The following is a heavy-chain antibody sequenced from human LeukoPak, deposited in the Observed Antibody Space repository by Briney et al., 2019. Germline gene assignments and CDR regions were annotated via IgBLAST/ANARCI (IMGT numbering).Heavy chain of an antibody. J-gene: IGHJ2*01. V-gene: IGHV4-59*02. CDR2: IYHSGST. CDR3: ARDFGYGDYLRYWYFDL. Sequence: PSETLSLTCTVSGGSVTSYYWSWIRQPPGKGLEWIGEIYHSGSTNYNPSLKSRVTISVDKSKNQFSLKLSSVTAADTAVYYCARDFGYGDYLRYWYFDLWGRGTLVTVSS. CDR1: GGSVTSYY. D-gene: IGHD4-17*01.